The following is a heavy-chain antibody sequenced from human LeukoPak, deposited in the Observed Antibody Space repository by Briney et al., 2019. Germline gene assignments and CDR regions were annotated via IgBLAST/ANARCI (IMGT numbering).Heavy chain of an antibody. Sequence: GGSPRLSCAASGFTFSSYAMSWVRQAPGKGLDWVSAITATGGNTYHADSLKGRFTISRDNSKNTLFLQMNSLTVEDTAVYYCAKGSSSSRPYYFDYWGQGTLVIVSS. CDR2: ITATGGNT. D-gene: IGHD6-6*01. CDR3: AKGSSSSRPYYFDY. CDR1: GFTFSSYA. V-gene: IGHV3-23*01. J-gene: IGHJ4*02.